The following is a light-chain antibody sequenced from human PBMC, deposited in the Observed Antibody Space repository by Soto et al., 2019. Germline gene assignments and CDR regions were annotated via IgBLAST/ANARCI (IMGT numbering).Light chain of an antibody. CDR2: DAS. J-gene: IGKJ2*01. CDR1: QSVANSY. CDR3: QQYSRFPQT. Sequence: EIVLTQFPGTLSMSPGDRVTLSCRASQSVANSYLAWYQQKPGQAPRLLIFDASRRPTGIPDRFSGSRSGTDSTLTISRLEPEDFAVYYCQQYSRFPQTFGQGTKLDLK. V-gene: IGKV3-20*01.